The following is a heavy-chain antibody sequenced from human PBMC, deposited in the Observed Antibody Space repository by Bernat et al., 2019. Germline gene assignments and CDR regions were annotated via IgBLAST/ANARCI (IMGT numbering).Heavy chain of an antibody. Sequence: QVQLVESGGRVVQPGTSLRLSCEASGFIFSSYGMHWVRQAPGKGLEWVGVIWWDASNTHYSDAVRGRFIISRDDSKNTLFLQMNSLRGDDTAIYYCAREGWSTLAAAGTGADYWGQGTLVSSPQ. CDR1: GFIFSSYG. CDR2: IWWDASNT. J-gene: IGHJ4*02. CDR3: AREGWSTLAAAGTGADY. D-gene: IGHD6-13*01. V-gene: IGHV3-33*01.